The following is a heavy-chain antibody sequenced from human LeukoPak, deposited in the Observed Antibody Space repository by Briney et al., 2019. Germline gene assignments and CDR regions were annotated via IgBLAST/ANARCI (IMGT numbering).Heavy chain of an antibody. D-gene: IGHD2-2*01. J-gene: IGHJ6*03. CDR1: GYTFTGYY. Sequence: ASVKVSCKASGYTFTGYYMHWVRQAPGQGLEWMGWINPNSGGTNYAQKFQGRVTMTRDTSISTAYMELSRLRSDDTAVYYCARDQGSTRVYYMDVWGKGPTVTVSS. CDR2: INPNSGGT. CDR3: ARDQGSTRVYYMDV. V-gene: IGHV1-2*02.